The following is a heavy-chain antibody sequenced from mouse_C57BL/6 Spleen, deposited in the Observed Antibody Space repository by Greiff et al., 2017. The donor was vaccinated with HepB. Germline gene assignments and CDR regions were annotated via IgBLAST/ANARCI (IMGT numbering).Heavy chain of an antibody. V-gene: IGHV5-17*01. J-gene: IGHJ3*01. D-gene: IGHD1-1*01. CDR1: GFTFSDYG. CDR2: ISSGSSTI. Sequence: EVKLMESGGGLVKPGGSLKLSCAASGFTFSDYGMHWVRQAPEKGLEWVAYISSGSSTIYYADTVKGRFTISRDNAKNTMFLQMTSLRSEDTAMYYCARPAYYYGSSGFAYWGQGTLVTVSA. CDR3: ARPAYYYGSSGFAY.